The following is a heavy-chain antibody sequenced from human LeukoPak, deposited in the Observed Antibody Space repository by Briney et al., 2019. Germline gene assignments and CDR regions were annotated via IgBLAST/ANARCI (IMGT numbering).Heavy chain of an antibody. V-gene: IGHV4-34*01. Sequence: PSETLSLTCAVYGGSFSGYYWSWIRQPPGKGLEWIGEINHSGSTNYNPSLKSRVTISVDTSKNQFSLKLSSVTAADTAVYYCAWGAYGDYSVVDYWGQGTLVTVSS. D-gene: IGHD4-17*01. CDR3: AWGAYGDYSVVDY. CDR2: INHSGST. J-gene: IGHJ4*02. CDR1: GGSFSGYY.